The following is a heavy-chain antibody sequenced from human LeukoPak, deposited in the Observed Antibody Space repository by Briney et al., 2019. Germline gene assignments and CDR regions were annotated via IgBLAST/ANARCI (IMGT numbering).Heavy chain of an antibody. V-gene: IGHV1-69*13. CDR3: ARQLERRYYYYMDV. Sequence: SVKVSCKASGGTFSSYAISWVRQAPGQGLEWMGGIIPIFATTNYAQKFQGRVTITADESTGTAYMELSSLRSEDTAVYYCARQLERRYYYYMDVWGKGTTVTVSS. J-gene: IGHJ6*03. CDR2: IIPIFATT. CDR1: GGTFSSYA. D-gene: IGHD1-1*01.